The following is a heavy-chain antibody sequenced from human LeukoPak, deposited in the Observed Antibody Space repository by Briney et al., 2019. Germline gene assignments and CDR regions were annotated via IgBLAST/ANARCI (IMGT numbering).Heavy chain of an antibody. J-gene: IGHJ4*02. Sequence: GGSLRLPCAASGFTFSSYSMNWVRQVPGKGLEWVSYISGGSSTIYYADSVKGRFTISRDNAKNSLYLQMNSLRDEDTAPYYCARGYDYDYWGQGTLVTVSS. V-gene: IGHV3-48*02. CDR3: ARGYDYDY. CDR2: ISGGSSTI. D-gene: IGHD5-12*01. CDR1: GFTFSSYS.